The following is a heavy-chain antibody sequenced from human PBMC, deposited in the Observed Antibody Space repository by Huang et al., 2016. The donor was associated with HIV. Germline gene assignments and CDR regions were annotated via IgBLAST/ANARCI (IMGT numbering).Heavy chain of an antibody. D-gene: IGHD2-2*02. J-gene: IGHJ3*01. V-gene: IGHV1-2*06. CDR1: GYKFTGYY. CDR3: AIGQYTSTPNAFDL. CDR2: VNPKTGVT. Sequence: QVHLVQSGADMKKPGASVTVSCKASGYKFTGYYIHWVRQAPGQGLEWMGRVNPKTGVTYYEQKFQGRVTMTTDASVTTGYMELRSLTSDDTAIYYCAIGQYTSTPNAFDLWGQGTLVTVSS.